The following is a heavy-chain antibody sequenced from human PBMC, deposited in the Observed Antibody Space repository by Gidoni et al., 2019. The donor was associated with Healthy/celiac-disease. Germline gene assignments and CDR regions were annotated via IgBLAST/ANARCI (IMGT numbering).Heavy chain of an antibody. CDR2: IWYDGSNK. Sequence: QVQLVESGGGVVQPGRSLRLSCAASGFTFSSYGMHWVRQAPGKGLEWVAVIWYDGSNKYYADSVKGRFTISRDNSKNTLYLQMNSLRAEDTAVYYCARSRSRLWVDYWGQGTLVTVSS. J-gene: IGHJ4*02. D-gene: IGHD3-10*01. V-gene: IGHV3-33*01. CDR3: ARSRSRLWVDY. CDR1: GFTFSSYG.